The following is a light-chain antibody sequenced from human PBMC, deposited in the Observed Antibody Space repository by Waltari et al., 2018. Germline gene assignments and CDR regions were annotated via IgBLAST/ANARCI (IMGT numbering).Light chain of an antibody. CDR1: GSNIGINT. V-gene: IGLV1-44*01. CDR3: ASWDDSLNGLA. Sequence: QSVLTQPPSASGTPGQRVTISCSGSGSNIGINTVNWYQQLPGTAPKLLIYNVNQRPSVLPDRFSCYKSGSSASLAISGLQSDDEANYYCASWDDSLNGLAFGTGTRVTVL. J-gene: IGLJ1*01. CDR2: NVN.